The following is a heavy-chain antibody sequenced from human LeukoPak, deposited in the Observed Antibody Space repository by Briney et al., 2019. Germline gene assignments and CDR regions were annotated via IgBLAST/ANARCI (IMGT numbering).Heavy chain of an antibody. Sequence: PGGSLRLSCAVSGFSYSSYAMSWVRQAPGKGLEGVSTISGSGDTYYVDSVKGRFTISRDNSKNTLYLQMNSLRAEDTAVYYCAKEGGYNYAYLDSWGQGTLVTVSS. CDR1: GFSYSSYA. CDR2: ISGSGDT. V-gene: IGHV3-23*01. D-gene: IGHD5-18*01. CDR3: AKEGGYNYAYLDS. J-gene: IGHJ4*02.